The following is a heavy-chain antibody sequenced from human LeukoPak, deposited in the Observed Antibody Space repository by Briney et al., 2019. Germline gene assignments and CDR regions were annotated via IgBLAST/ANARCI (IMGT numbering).Heavy chain of an antibody. J-gene: IGHJ4*02. CDR1: GFTFSRYA. Sequence: PGGSLGLSCAASGFTFSRYAMHWVRQAPGKGLEWVAIISYDGSSKYYADSVKGRFTISRDNSKNTLYLQMNSLRAEDTAVYYCARNPYGDYYFDYWGQGTLVTVSS. CDR3: ARNPYGDYYFDY. D-gene: IGHD4-17*01. V-gene: IGHV3-30-3*01. CDR2: ISYDGSSK.